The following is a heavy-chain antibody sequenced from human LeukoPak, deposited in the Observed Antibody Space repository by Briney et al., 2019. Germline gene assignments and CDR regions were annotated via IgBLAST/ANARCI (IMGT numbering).Heavy chain of an antibody. V-gene: IGHV4-59*01. CDR3: ARNAPFGPGDY. J-gene: IGHJ4*02. CDR1: GGSISSYY. D-gene: IGHD3-16*01. CDR2: IYYSGST. Sequence: PAETLSLTCTVSGGSISSYYWGWIRQPPGKTFEWIGYIYYSGSTNYNPSLKSRVTISVDTSKNQFSLKLNSVTAADTAVYYCARNAPFGPGDYWGQGTLVTVSS.